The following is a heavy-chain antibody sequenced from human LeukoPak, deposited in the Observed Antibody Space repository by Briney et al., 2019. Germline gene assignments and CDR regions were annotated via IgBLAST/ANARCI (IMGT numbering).Heavy chain of an antibody. V-gene: IGHV3-23*01. Sequence: GGSLRLSCAASGFTFSSYAMSWVRQAPGKGLEWVSAISGSGGSTYYADSVKGRFTISRDNSKNTLYLQMNSLRAEDTAVYYCAKGRYSSSWTDGMDVWGQGTTVTVSS. CDR1: GFTFSSYA. D-gene: IGHD6-13*01. CDR3: AKGRYSSSWTDGMDV. CDR2: ISGSGGST. J-gene: IGHJ6*02.